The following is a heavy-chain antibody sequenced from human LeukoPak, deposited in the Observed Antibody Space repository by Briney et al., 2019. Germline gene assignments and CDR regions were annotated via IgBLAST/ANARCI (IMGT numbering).Heavy chain of an antibody. CDR1: GGSISSYY. J-gene: IGHJ3*02. CDR2: IYYSGST. D-gene: IGHD3-16*02. Sequence: SETLSLTCTVSGGSISSYYWSWIRQPPGKGLEWIGYIYYSGSTNYNPSLKSRVTISVDTSKNQFSLKLSSVTAADTAVYYCARRSGYDYVWGSYRRLPDAFDIWGQGTMATVSS. V-gene: IGHV4-59*08. CDR3: ARRSGYDYVWGSYRRLPDAFDI.